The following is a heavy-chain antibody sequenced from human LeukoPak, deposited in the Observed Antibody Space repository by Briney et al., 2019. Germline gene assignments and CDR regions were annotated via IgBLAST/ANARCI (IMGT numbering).Heavy chain of an antibody. CDR2: INPNSGNT. Sequence: GASVKVSCKASGYTFSGYYMHWVRQAPGQGLEWMGWINPNSGNTNYAQKFQGRVTITRNTSISTAYMELSRLRSDDTAVYYCGRGLYDSGGYCYFEYWGQGTLVTVS. J-gene: IGHJ4*02. CDR1: GYTFSGYY. D-gene: IGHD3-22*01. CDR3: GRGLYDSGGYCYFEY. V-gene: IGHV1-2*02.